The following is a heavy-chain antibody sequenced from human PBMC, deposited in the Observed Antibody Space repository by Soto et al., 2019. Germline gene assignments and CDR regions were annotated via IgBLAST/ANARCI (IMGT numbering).Heavy chain of an antibody. J-gene: IGHJ4*02. CDR3: VKETVAAAYVETSPFDF. CDR1: GFSFSSYA. V-gene: IGHV3-23*01. D-gene: IGHD2-15*01. Sequence: GGSLRLSCTASGFSFSSYAMYWFRQPPGMGLECVSAISGSGRETYYPDSVKGRFTISRDNSKNTLYLHMNSLRAEDTARYYCVKETVAAAYVETSPFDFWGQGIQVTVSS. CDR2: ISGSGRET.